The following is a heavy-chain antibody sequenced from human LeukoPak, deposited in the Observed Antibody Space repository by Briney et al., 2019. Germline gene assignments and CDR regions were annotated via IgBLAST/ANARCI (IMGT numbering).Heavy chain of an antibody. CDR1: GGSISSYY. D-gene: IGHD2-2*01. Sequence: SETLSLTCTVSGGSISSYYWSWIRQPPGKGLEWIGYIYYSGSTNYNPSLKSRVTISVDTSKNQFSLKLSSVTAADTAVYYCARGRVLGYCSSTSCSAGAFDIWGQGTMVTVSS. V-gene: IGHV4-59*12. J-gene: IGHJ3*02. CDR3: ARGRVLGYCSSTSCSAGAFDI. CDR2: IYYSGST.